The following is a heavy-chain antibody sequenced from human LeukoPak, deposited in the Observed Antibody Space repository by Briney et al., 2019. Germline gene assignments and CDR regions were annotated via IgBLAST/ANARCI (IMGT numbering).Heavy chain of an antibody. D-gene: IGHD1-26*01. CDR2: ISAYSGNT. CDR1: GYTFTNYG. Sequence: ASVKVSCESSGYTFTNYGISWVRQAPGQGLEWMGWISAYSGNTNYAQKFQDRVTMTTDTSTSTAFMEPRSLRSDDTAVFYCARSGSHYFYHYGLDVWGQGTTVIVSS. CDR3: ARSGSHYFYHYGLDV. V-gene: IGHV1-18*01. J-gene: IGHJ6*02.